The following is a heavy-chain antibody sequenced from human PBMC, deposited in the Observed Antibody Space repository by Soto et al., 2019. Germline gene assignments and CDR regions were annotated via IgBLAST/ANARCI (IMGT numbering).Heavy chain of an antibody. D-gene: IGHD2-21*02. Sequence: QVQLQESDPGLVKPSETLTLTCTVSGGSVTSGSDYWSWIRQPPGKGLEWIGYIYHSGSTKYNPSLKSRVTISVDTSKNQFSLKLTSLTAADTAVYYCARSPATAISYFDYWGQGTLVTVSS. CDR1: GGSVTSGSDY. CDR2: IYHSGST. V-gene: IGHV4-61*01. J-gene: IGHJ4*02. CDR3: ARSPATAISYFDY.